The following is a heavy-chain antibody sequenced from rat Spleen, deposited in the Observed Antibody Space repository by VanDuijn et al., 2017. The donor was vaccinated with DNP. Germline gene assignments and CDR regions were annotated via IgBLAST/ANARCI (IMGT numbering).Heavy chain of an antibody. CDR3: ARGSSSIYWYFDF. CDR1: GFTFSDYA. Sequence: EVQLVESGGGLVQPGNSLKLSCAASGFTFSDYAMAWVRQSPKKGLEWVATIIYDGSRTHYRDSVKGRFTISRDDAKSSLYLQMNSLKSEDTATYYCARGSSSIYWYFDFWGPGTMVTVSS. J-gene: IGHJ1*01. D-gene: IGHD1-2*01. V-gene: IGHV5-17*01. CDR2: IIYDGSRT.